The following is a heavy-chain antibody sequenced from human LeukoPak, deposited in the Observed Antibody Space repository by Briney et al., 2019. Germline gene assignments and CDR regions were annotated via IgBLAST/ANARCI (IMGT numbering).Heavy chain of an antibody. CDR2: IYTSGST. CDR3: ARTKNDYGDYDVYYYYYMDV. D-gene: IGHD4-17*01. J-gene: IGHJ6*03. CDR1: GGSISSYY. Sequence: PSETLSLTCTVSGGSISSYYRSWIRQPAGKGLEWIGRIYTSGSTNYNPSLKSRVTMSVDTSKNQFSLKLSSVTAADTAVYYCARTKNDYGDYDVYYYYYMDVWGKGTTVTVSS. V-gene: IGHV4-4*07.